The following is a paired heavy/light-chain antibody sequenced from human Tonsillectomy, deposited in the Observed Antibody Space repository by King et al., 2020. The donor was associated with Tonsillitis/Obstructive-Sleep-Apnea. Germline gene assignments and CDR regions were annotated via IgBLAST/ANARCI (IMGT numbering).Heavy chain of an antibody. CDR1: GFIFSRYA. V-gene: IGHV3-64*01. Sequence: EVHLEEFGGGLVQAGGSLRLSCVASGFIFSRYAMHWVRQAPGKGLEYVSAINFNGGRTYYGNSVRGRFTISRDNSKNTLYLQMGSLRAEDMAVYYCAREVRTVSGELDYWGQGTLVTVSS. CDR2: INFNGGRT. CDR3: AREVRTVSGELDY. J-gene: IGHJ4*02. D-gene: IGHD1-1*01.
Light chain of an antibody. Sequence: DIQMTQSPSSLSASVGDRVTITCRASQSIDSYLNWYQQKPGKAPKLLIYAASSLQSGVPSRFSGSGSGTAFTLTISSLQPDDFATYYCQQSYNVPRTFGQGTKLEIK. V-gene: IGKV1-39*01. J-gene: IGKJ2*01. CDR2: AAS. CDR1: QSIDSY. CDR3: QQSYNVPRT.